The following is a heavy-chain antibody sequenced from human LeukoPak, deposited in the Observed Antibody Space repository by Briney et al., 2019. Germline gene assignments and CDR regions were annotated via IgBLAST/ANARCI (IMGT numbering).Heavy chain of an antibody. V-gene: IGHV3-21*01. CDR2: ISSSSSYI. CDR3: ARASGRKTCDY. Sequence: PGGSLRLSCAASGFTFSSYSMNWVRQAPGKGLELVSSISSSSSYIYYADSVKGRFTISRDNAKNSLYLQMNSLRAEDTAVYYCARASGRKTCDYWGQGTLVTVSS. D-gene: IGHD3-3*01. CDR1: GFTFSSYS. J-gene: IGHJ4*02.